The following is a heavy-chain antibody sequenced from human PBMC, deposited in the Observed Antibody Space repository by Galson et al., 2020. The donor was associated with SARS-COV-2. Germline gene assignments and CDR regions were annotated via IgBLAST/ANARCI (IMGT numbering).Heavy chain of an antibody. D-gene: IGHD6-19*01. Sequence: SETLSLTCTVSGGSLRSYYWSWIRQPPGKGLEWIGYISYSGSTNSNPALKSRVTISVDTSKNQFSLELSSVTAADTAVYYCARGSTGWYGDNLFDPWGQGTLVTVSS. CDR2: ISYSGST. CDR1: GGSLRSYY. V-gene: IGHV4-59*01. CDR3: ARGSTGWYGDNLFDP. J-gene: IGHJ5*02.